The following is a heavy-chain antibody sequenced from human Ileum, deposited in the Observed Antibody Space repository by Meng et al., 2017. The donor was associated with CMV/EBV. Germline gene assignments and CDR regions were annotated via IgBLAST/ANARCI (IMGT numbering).Heavy chain of an antibody. Sequence: GSLRLSCAASGFSFSTYWMSWVRQAPGKGLEWVANIKQDGSEEYYVDSVKGRFTISRDNAKNSLYLQMNILRAEDTAVYYCARGSTAVVPAAPDDYWGQGTLVTVSS. J-gene: IGHJ4*02. CDR1: GFSFSTYW. CDR2: IKQDGSEE. D-gene: IGHD2-2*01. CDR3: ARGSTAVVPAAPDDY. V-gene: IGHV3-7*01.